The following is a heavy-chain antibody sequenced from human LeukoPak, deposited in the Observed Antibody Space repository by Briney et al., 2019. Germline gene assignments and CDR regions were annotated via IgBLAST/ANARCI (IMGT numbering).Heavy chain of an antibody. J-gene: IGHJ4*02. CDR3: ARSRPIDY. Sequence: PSETLSLTCAVYGGSLSGYYWSWIRQPPGKGLEWIGEINHSGSTNYNPSLKSRVTISVDTSKNQFSLKLSSVTAADTAVYYCARSRPIDYWGQGTLVTVSS. D-gene: IGHD6-6*01. CDR2: INHSGST. CDR1: GGSLSGYY. V-gene: IGHV4-34*01.